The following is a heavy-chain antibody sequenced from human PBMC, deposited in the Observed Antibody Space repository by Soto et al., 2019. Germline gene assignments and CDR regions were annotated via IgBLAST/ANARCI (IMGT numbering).Heavy chain of an antibody. CDR3: ARTKNDFWSGYYTTMDV. J-gene: IGHJ6*02. CDR1: GYTFTGYY. V-gene: IGHV1-2*04. CDR2: INPNSGGT. Sequence: ASVKVSCKASGYTFTGYYMHWVRQAPGQGLEWMGWINPNSGGTNYAQKFQGWVTMTRDTSISTAYMELGRLRSDDTAVYYCARTKNDFWSGYYTTMDVWGQGTTVTVSS. D-gene: IGHD3-3*01.